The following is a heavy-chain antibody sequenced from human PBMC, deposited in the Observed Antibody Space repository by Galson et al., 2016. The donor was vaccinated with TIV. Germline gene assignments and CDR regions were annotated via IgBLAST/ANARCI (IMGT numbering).Heavy chain of an antibody. CDR3: ARRTQQCGGCCYVFDH. Sequence: ETLSLTCTVSGGSVSSSSLYLGWIRQPPGKGLEWIGSLHYSGSAYYNPSLKSRVTMSMDTSRNQFSLKLSSVTAADTAVYYCARRTQQCGGCCYVFDHWGQGTLVTVFS. V-gene: IGHV4-39*07. J-gene: IGHJ4*02. D-gene: IGHD2-15*01. CDR2: LHYSGSA. CDR1: GGSVSSSSLY.